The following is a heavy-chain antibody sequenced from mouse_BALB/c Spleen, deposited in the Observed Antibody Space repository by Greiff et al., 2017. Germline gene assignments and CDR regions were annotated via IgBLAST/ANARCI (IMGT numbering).Heavy chain of an antibody. CDR2: ISSGGSYT. CDR1: GFTFSSYA. V-gene: IGHV5-9-3*01. J-gene: IGHJ4*01. D-gene: IGHD1-1*01. CDR3: ARQYGSSYGYAMDD. Sequence: EVKLVESGGGLVKPGGSLKLSCAASGFTFSSYAMSWVRQTPEKRLEWVATISSGGSYTYYPDSVKGRFTISRDNAKNTLYLQMSSLRSEDTAMYYCARQYGSSYGYAMDDWGQGTTLTVSS.